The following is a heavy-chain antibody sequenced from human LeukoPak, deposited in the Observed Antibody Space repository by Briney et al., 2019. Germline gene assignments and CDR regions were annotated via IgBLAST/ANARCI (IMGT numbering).Heavy chain of an antibody. V-gene: IGHV4-34*01. J-gene: IGHJ4*02. CDR1: GASFRGYY. CDR2: INHSGST. CDR3: ARGYDYGNYND. Sequence: SETLSLTCAVYGASFRGYYWTWLRQPPRKGLEWIGEINHSGSTNYNPSLKSRVTISVDTSKNQFSLKLTSVTAADTAVYYCARGYDYGNYNDWGQGTLVTVSS. D-gene: IGHD4-11*01.